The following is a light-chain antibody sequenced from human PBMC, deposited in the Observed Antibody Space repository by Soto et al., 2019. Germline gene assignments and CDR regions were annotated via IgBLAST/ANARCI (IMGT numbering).Light chain of an antibody. CDR1: QSVNSY. CDR3: QQRISWPLT. CDR2: DAS. J-gene: IGKJ4*01. V-gene: IGKV3-11*01. Sequence: EIVLTQSTATLSLSPGERVTLSCRASQSVNSYLAWYQQKPGQAPRLLIYDASNRATGIPARFSGSGSGTDFTLTISSLEPEDFAVYYCQQRISWPLTFGGGTKVEIK.